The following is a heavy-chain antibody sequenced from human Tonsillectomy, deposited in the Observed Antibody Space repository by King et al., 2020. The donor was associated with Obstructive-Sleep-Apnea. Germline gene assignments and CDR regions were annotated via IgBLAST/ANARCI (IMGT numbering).Heavy chain of an antibody. J-gene: IGHJ4*02. CDR2: ISYDGNNK. D-gene: IGHD4-17*01. Sequence: VQLVESGGGVVQPGRSLRLSCSASGFSFSSYGMHWVRQAPGKGLEGVAVISYDGNNKYYGDSVKGRFTISRDNSKNTLYLQMNSLGPEDTAVYYCAKDVDYGDENGVYYFDSWGQGTLVTVSS. CDR1: GFSFSSYG. V-gene: IGHV3-30*18. CDR3: AKDVDYGDENGVYYFDS.